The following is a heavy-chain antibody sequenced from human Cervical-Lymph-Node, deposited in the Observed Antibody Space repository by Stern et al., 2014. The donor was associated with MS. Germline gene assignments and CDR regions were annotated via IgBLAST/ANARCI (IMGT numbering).Heavy chain of an antibody. Sequence: QITLKESGPTLVKHTQTLTLTCTFSGFSLSTGGVGVGWIRQPPGKALEWLALIYWDDDKRYSPSLKSRLTITKDTSKNQVVLSMTNMDPVDTATYYCAHGIFDFWSGQLSYGMDVWGQGTTVTVSS. V-gene: IGHV2-5*02. CDR3: AHGIFDFWSGQLSYGMDV. CDR1: GFSLSTGGVG. CDR2: IYWDDDK. D-gene: IGHD3-3*01. J-gene: IGHJ6*02.